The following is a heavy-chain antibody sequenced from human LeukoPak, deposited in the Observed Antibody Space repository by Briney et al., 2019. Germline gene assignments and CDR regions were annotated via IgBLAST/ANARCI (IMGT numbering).Heavy chain of an antibody. Sequence: GGSLRLSCAASGFTFSSYSMNWVRQAPGKGLEWVSSISSSGDYSYYADSVKGRFTISRDNAKKSLHLQLNSLTVEDTAVYLCARASDGYHSDYWGQGTLVTVSS. CDR1: GFTFSSYS. CDR3: ARASDGYHSDY. V-gene: IGHV3-21*01. J-gene: IGHJ4*02. CDR2: ISSSGDYS. D-gene: IGHD5-24*01.